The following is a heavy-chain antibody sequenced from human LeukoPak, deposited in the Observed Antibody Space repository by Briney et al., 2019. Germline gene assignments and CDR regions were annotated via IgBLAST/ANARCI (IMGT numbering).Heavy chain of an antibody. CDR1: GYTFTGYH. Sequence: GASVKVSCKASGYTFTGYHMHWVRQAPGQGLEWMGWINPNSGGTNYTQKFQGRVTMTRDTSISTAYMELSRLRSDDTAVYYCARVVGAMSTLNFDYWGQGTLVTVSS. CDR3: ARVVGAMSTLNFDY. V-gene: IGHV1-2*02. J-gene: IGHJ4*02. D-gene: IGHD1-26*01. CDR2: INPNSGGT.